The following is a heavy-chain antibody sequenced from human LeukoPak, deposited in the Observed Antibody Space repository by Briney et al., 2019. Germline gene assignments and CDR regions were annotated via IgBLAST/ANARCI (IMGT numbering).Heavy chain of an antibody. V-gene: IGHV4-30-2*02. CDR2: IYHSGST. D-gene: IGHD1-14*01. CDR3: AKGGPEASAGLSWFDP. J-gene: IGHJ5*02. CDR1: GGSISSGGYY. Sequence: PSETLSLTCTVSGGSISSGGYYWSWIRQPPGKGLEWIGYIYHSGSTYYNPSLKSRVTISVDRSKNQISLNLNSVTAADTAVYYCAKGGPEASAGLSWFDPWGQGTLVTVSS.